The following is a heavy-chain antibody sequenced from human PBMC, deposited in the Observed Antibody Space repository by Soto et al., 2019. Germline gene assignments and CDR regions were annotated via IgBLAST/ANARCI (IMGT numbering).Heavy chain of an antibody. CDR1: RYAFTSYD. J-gene: IGHJ4*02. Sequence: VEPSSKASRYAFTSYDINWVRQATGKGLEWMGWMNPNSGNTGYAQKFQGRVTMTRNTSISTAYMELSSLRSEDTAVYYCARDYGSGSYYGDLDYWGQGTLVTVSS. V-gene: IGHV1-8*01. D-gene: IGHD3-10*01. CDR2: MNPNSGNT. CDR3: ARDYGSGSYYGDLDY.